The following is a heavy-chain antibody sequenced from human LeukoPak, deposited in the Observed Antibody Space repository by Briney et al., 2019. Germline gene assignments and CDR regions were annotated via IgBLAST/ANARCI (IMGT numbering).Heavy chain of an antibody. J-gene: IGHJ3*01. CDR3: ARDLVSMATTLPPEGLDL. CDR1: GYTFTDYY. V-gene: IGHV1-2*02. Sequence: ASVKVSCKASGYTFTDYYVHWVRQAPGQGLEWMGWLNPRSAEKEYEQQVQGRVTMTSDPDNSTAYMHLSSLTSDDRAVYYCARDLVSMATTLPPEGLDLWGQGTLITVSS. D-gene: IGHD5-24*01. CDR2: LNPRSAEK.